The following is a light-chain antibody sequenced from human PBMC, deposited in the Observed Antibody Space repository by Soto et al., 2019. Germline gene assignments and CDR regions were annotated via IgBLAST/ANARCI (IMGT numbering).Light chain of an antibody. Sequence: EFVLTHSPGTLSLSPGERATLSVRASQTVRNNYLAWYQQKPGQAPRLLIYDASSRATGIPARFSGSGSGADFTLTISSLEPEDFAVYYCQQRSNSITFGQGTRLEIK. CDR3: QQRSNSIT. J-gene: IGKJ5*01. V-gene: IGKV3D-20*02. CDR1: QTVRNNY. CDR2: DAS.